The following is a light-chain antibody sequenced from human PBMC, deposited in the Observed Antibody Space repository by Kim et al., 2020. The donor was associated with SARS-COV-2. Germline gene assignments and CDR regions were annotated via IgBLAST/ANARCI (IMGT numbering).Light chain of an antibody. CDR1: QSVSPS. Sequence: ASVGDTVTIPCRASQSVSPSLAWFRHKPGKAPSLLMYKASSLESGVPSRFSGSGSGTEFTLTITSLQPDDFATYYCQQDKTYPWTFGQGTKVDFK. V-gene: IGKV1-5*03. CDR2: KAS. CDR3: QQDKTYPWT. J-gene: IGKJ1*01.